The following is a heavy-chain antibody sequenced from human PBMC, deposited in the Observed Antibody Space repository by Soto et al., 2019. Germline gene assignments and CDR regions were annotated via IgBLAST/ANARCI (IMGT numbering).Heavy chain of an antibody. CDR3: AKDSYRFKLGWNYEGNAFDI. D-gene: IGHD1-7*01. CDR2: ISGSGGST. Sequence: EVQLLESGGGLVQPGGSLRLSCAASGFTFSSYAMSWVRQAPGKGLEWVSAISGSGGSTYYADSVKGRFTISRDNSNNTPYLQMNSLRAEDTAVYYCAKDSYRFKLGWNYEGNAFDIWGRGTMVTVSS. CDR1: GFTFSSYA. V-gene: IGHV3-23*01. J-gene: IGHJ3*02.